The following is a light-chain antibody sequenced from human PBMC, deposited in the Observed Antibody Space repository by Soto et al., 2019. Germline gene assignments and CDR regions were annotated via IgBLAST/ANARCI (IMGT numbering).Light chain of an antibody. V-gene: IGLV3-21*02. CDR3: QVWDSTTDHPHVA. Sequence: SSELTQPPSLSVAPGQTARITCGGTNLGSKSVHWYQQKPRQAPVLAIYADTVRPSGLPGRFAGSNSGNTATRTVSRVEAGDEADYYCQVWDSTTDHPHVAFGGGTKVTVL. J-gene: IGLJ2*01. CDR2: ADT. CDR1: NLGSKS.